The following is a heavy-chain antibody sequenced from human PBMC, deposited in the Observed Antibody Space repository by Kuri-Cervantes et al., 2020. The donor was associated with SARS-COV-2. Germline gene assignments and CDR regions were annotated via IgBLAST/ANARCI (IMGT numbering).Heavy chain of an antibody. CDR3: ASTIAVAGTANRDGMNV. Sequence: GGSLRLSCAASGFTVSSNYMSWVRQAPGKGLEWVSVIYSGGSTYYADSVKGRFTISRDNAKNSLYLQMNSLGAEDTAVYYCASTIAVAGTANRDGMNVWGQGTTVTVSS. CDR1: GFTVSSNY. J-gene: IGHJ6*02. CDR2: IYSGGST. V-gene: IGHV3-53*01. D-gene: IGHD6-19*01.